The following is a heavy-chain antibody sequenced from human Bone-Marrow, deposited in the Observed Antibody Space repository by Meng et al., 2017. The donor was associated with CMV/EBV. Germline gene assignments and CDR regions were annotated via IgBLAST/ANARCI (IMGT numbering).Heavy chain of an antibody. D-gene: IGHD3-3*01. CDR1: GFTFTSYG. Sequence: GESLKISCAASGFTFTSYGISWVRQAPGQGLEWMGWISAYNGNTNYAQKLQGRVTMTTDTSTSTAYMELRSLRSDDTAVYYCARVFYDFWSGYYIRPGNWFDPWGQGTLVTVSS. J-gene: IGHJ5*02. V-gene: IGHV1-18*01. CDR2: ISAYNGNT. CDR3: ARVFYDFWSGYYIRPGNWFDP.